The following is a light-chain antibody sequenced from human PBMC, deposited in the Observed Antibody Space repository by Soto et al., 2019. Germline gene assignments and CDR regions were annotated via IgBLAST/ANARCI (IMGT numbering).Light chain of an antibody. J-gene: IGKJ1*01. Sequence: EMVLSPSPGTLSLTPGERATLSCRASQSVSSSYLAWFQQKSGQAPRLLIYVASSRATGIPDRFSGSGSGTDFTLTISRLEPEDFAVYYCQQYGSYPVTFGRGTKV. V-gene: IGKV3-20*01. CDR3: QQYGSYPVT. CDR2: VAS. CDR1: QSVSSSY.